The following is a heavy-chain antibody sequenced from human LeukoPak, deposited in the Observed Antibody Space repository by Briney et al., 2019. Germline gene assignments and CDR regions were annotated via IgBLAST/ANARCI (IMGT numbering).Heavy chain of an antibody. Sequence: GGSLRLSCAGSGFTFSSYAMSWVRQAPGKGLEWVSAISESGGYTKYADPVKGRFTISRDNSKNTLYLQMNSLKAEDTAAYYCATEDSSDYYSFDYWGQGTLVTVSS. D-gene: IGHD3-22*01. V-gene: IGHV3-23*01. J-gene: IGHJ4*02. CDR1: GFTFSSYA. CDR3: ATEDSSDYYSFDY. CDR2: ISESGGYT.